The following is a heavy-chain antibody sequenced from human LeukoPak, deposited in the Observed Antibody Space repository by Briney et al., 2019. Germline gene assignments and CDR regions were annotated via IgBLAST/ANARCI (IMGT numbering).Heavy chain of an antibody. J-gene: IGHJ4*02. CDR3: AKDLLRKEYYFDY. D-gene: IGHD4-17*01. CDR1: GFSVSDYS. Sequence: GGSLRLSCAASGFSVSDYSISWIRQSPGKGPEWISYVMSGRGSTNYADSVKGRFTISRDNYKNTLYLQMNSLRAEDTAIYYCAKDLLRKEYYFDYWGQGALVTVSS. V-gene: IGHV3-11*05. CDR2: VMSGRGST.